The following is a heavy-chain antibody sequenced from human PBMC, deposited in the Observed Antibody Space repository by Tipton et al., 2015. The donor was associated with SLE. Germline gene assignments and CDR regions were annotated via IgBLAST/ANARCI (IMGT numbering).Heavy chain of an antibody. V-gene: IGHV4-59*12. Sequence: TLSLTCSVSGGSISSNYWIWIRQPPGKGLEWIGYISYGGGTNYNPSLKSRVTISLDTAKNQISLKLTSVTPEDTAVYYCARLVGGSVDYWGQGTLVTVSS. CDR2: ISYGGGT. J-gene: IGHJ4*02. CDR1: GGSISSNY. CDR3: ARLVGGSVDY. D-gene: IGHD2-8*02.